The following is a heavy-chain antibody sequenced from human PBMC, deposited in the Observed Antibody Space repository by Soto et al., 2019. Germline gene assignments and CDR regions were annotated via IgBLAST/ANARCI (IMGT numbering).Heavy chain of an antibody. D-gene: IGHD2-15*01. CDR3: ARDPPSCSGGSCYSGGMDV. Sequence: QVQLVQSGAEVKKPGSSVKVSCKASGGTFSSYAISWVRQAPGQGLEWMGGIIPIFGTANYAQKFQGRVTITADESTSTAYMELCSLRSEDTAVYYCARDPPSCSGGSCYSGGMDVWGQGTTVTVSS. CDR2: IIPIFGTA. V-gene: IGHV1-69*01. J-gene: IGHJ6*02. CDR1: GGTFSSYA.